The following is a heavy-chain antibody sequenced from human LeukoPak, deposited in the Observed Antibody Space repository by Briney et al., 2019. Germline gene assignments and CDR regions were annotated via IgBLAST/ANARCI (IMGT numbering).Heavy chain of an antibody. CDR1: GGSISSYY. Sequence: SETLSLTCTVSGGSISSYYWNWIRQPPGKGLEWIGYIYYSGSTNYNPSLKSRVTISVDTSKNQFSLKLSSVTAADTAVYYCARASWSGAPGFDLWGRGTLVTVSS. CDR3: ARASWSGAPGFDL. D-gene: IGHD3-10*01. CDR2: IYYSGST. V-gene: IGHV4-59*01. J-gene: IGHJ2*01.